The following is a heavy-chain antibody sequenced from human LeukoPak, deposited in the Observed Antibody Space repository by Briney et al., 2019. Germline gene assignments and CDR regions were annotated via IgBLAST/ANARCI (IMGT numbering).Heavy chain of an antibody. Sequence: SETLSLTCTVSGGSISSYYWSWIRQPPGKGLERIGYIYYSGSTNYNPSLKSRVTISVDTSKNQFSLKLSSVTAADTAVYYCARGRTEYDYVWGSYRYRSGAFDIWGQGTMVTVSS. CDR1: GGSISSYY. D-gene: IGHD3-16*02. CDR3: ARGRTEYDYVWGSYRYRSGAFDI. V-gene: IGHV4-59*01. J-gene: IGHJ3*02. CDR2: IYYSGST.